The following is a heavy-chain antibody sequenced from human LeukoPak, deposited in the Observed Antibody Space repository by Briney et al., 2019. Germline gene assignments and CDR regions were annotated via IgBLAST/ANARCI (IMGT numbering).Heavy chain of an antibody. CDR2: IYTSGST. Sequence: SETLSLTCTVSGGSISSGSYYWSWIRQPAGKGLEWIGRIYTSGSTNYNPSLKSRVTISVDTSKNQFSLKLSSVTAADTAVYYCARGPLATATHSYYYYYYMDVWGKGTTVTVSS. J-gene: IGHJ6*03. V-gene: IGHV4-61*02. D-gene: IGHD2-21*02. CDR1: GGSISSGSYY. CDR3: ARGPLATATHSYYYYYYMDV.